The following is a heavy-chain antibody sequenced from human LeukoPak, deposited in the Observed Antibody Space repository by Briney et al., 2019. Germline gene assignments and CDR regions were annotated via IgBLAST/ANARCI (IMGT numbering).Heavy chain of an antibody. CDR3: ARAPHCSTTSCYEGGYYFDY. J-gene: IGHJ4*02. CDR2: IYTSGST. D-gene: IGHD2-2*01. V-gene: IGHV4-61*02. Sequence: SETLSLTCTVSGGSISSGSYYWSWIRQPAGKGLEWIGRIYTSGSTNYNPSLKSRVTISVDTSKNQFSLKLSSVTAADTAVYYCARAPHCSTTSCYEGGYYFDYWGQGTLVTVSS. CDR1: GGSISSGSYY.